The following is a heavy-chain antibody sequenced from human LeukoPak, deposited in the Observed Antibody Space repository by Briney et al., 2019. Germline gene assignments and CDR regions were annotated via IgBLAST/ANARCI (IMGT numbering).Heavy chain of an antibody. V-gene: IGHV1-18*01. CDR3: ARDRSQTVDYYVSSGYYDAFDI. Sequence: ASVNVSCKASGYTFTNYGISWVRQAPGQGLEGMGWISAYNGNTNYAQKLQGRVTMTTDTSTSTAYMELRSLRSDDTAVYYCARDRSQTVDYYVSSGYYDAFDIWGQGTMVTVSS. CDR2: ISAYNGNT. D-gene: IGHD3-22*01. J-gene: IGHJ3*02. CDR1: GYTFTNYG.